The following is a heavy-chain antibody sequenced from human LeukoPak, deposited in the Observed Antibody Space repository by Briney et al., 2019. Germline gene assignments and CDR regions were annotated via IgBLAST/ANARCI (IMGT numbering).Heavy chain of an antibody. Sequence: PSETLSLTCTVSGCSISSYYWSWIRQPPGKGLEWIGYIYYSGSTNYNPSLKSRVTISVDTSKNQFSLNLSSATTPLSAAYYCARGIIAVAGDYFDYWGQGTLVTVSS. CDR2: IYYSGST. J-gene: IGHJ4*02. D-gene: IGHD6-19*01. CDR1: GCSISSYY. CDR3: ARGIIAVAGDYFDY. V-gene: IGHV4-59*01.